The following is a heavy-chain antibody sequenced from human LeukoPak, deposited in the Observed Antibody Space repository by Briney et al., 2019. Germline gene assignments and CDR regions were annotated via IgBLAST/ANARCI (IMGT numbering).Heavy chain of an antibody. J-gene: IGHJ4*02. D-gene: IGHD6-19*01. CDR2: INPNSGGT. V-gene: IGHV1-2*04. CDR3: ARERRSSGCLDY. Sequence: ASVKVSCKASGYTFTGYYMHWVRQAPGQGPEWMGWINPNSGGTNYAQKFQGWVTMTRDTSISTAYMELSRLRSDDTAVYYCARERRSSGCLDYWGQGTLVTVSS. CDR1: GYTFTGYY.